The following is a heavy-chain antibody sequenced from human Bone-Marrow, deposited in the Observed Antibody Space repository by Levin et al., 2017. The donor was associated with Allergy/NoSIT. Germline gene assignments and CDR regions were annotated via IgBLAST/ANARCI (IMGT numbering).Heavy chain of an antibody. Sequence: PSETLSLTCTVSGGSVSTGSYYWSWIRQPPGKGLECIGYIFSSGRTNYNPSLKSRVALSLDTSSNEFSLKLSSVTAAATAVYYCARCPYDFWNSYADYWGQGMLVTVSS. CDR2: IFSSGRT. J-gene: IGHJ4*02. D-gene: IGHD3-3*01. V-gene: IGHV4-61*01. CDR3: ARCPYDFWNSYADY. CDR1: GGSVSTGSYY.